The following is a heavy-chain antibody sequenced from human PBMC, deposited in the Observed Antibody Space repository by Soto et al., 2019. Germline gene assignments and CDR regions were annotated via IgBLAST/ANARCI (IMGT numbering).Heavy chain of an antibody. D-gene: IGHD3-22*01. CDR2: ISGSPGST. Sequence: GGSLRLSCTASGFIFSRYAMSWVRQPPGKGLEWVSTISGSPGSTYYADSVKGRSTISRDNSKNTLYLQINSLRAEDTALYYCAKASAYSSGNSCYGPDYWGHGSLVTVSS. J-gene: IGHJ4*01. CDR3: AKASAYSSGNSCYGPDY. V-gene: IGHV3-23*01. CDR1: GFIFSRYA.